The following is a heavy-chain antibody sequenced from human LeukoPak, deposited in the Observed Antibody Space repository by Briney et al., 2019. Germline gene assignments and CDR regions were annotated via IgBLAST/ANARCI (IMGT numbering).Heavy chain of an antibody. CDR3: ARGTIFGVYYMDA. D-gene: IGHD3-3*01. V-gene: IGHV3-64*01. CDR2: ITSNGGST. CDR1: GFTFSNYA. J-gene: IGHJ6*03. Sequence: GGSPRLSCAASGFTFSNYAMHWVRQAPGKGLEFVSAITSNGGSTYYANSVKGRFTISRDNSKNTLYLQMGSLRAEDTAVYYCARGTIFGVYYMDAWGKGTTVTVSS.